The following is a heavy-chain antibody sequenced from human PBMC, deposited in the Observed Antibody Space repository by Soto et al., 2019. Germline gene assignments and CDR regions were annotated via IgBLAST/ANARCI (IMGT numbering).Heavy chain of an antibody. CDR2: IYHSGTT. J-gene: IGHJ5*02. V-gene: IGHV4-34*09. Sequence: SETLSLTCAVYGGSFSGYYWSWIRQPPGKGLEWIGYIYHSGTTYYNPSLKSRVTISVDTSKNQFSLKLSSVTAADTAVYYCARVPGPWGQGTLVTLSS. D-gene: IGHD2-2*01. CDR3: ARVPGP. CDR1: GGSFSGYY.